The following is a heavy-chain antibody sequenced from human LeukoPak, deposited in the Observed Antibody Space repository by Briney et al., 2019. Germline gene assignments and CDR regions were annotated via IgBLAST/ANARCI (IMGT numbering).Heavy chain of an antibody. D-gene: IGHD2-21*01. CDR2: IYSDGST. Sequence: GGSLRLSCAASGFTVSSNYMSWVRQTPGKGLEWVSIIYSDGSTYYPESVKGRFTISRDNSQGTVWLQMNSLRAEDTAIYYCAKSDCGSDGCKLYNYWAQGTQVTVSS. CDR3: AKSDCGSDGCKLYNY. V-gene: IGHV3-66*01. CDR1: GFTVSSNY. J-gene: IGHJ4*02.